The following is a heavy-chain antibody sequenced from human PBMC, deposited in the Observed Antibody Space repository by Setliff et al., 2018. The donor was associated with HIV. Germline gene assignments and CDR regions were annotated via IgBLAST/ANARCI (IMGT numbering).Heavy chain of an antibody. CDR2: LNAGKGDT. V-gene: IGHV1-3*03. D-gene: IGHD2-8*02. CDR3: ARGALLAVFDFDH. J-gene: IGHJ4*02. CDR1: GYTFTTYS. Sequence: ASVKVSCKASGYTFTTYSMHWVRQAPGQSLEWMGWLNAGKGDTKFSQEFQGRITINWDTSASTAYLELRSLRSEDTAVYYCARGALLAVFDFDHWGQGTMVTVS.